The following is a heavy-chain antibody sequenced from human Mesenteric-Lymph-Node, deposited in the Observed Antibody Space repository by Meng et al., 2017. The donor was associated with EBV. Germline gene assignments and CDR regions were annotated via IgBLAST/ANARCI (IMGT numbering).Heavy chain of an antibody. CDR3: ARGSWSDPVGLDL. CDR2: IYYSGSP. Sequence: VRLQESGPGLVKPSQTLSLTCTVSGVSISSGDYYWSWVRQPPGKGLEWIGYIYYSGSPYSDPSLKSRLTISVDTSKNQFSLKLNSVTAADTAVYYCARGSWSDPVGLDLWGRGTLVTVSS. D-gene: IGHD2-15*01. J-gene: IGHJ2*01. V-gene: IGHV4-30-4*01. CDR1: GVSISSGDYY.